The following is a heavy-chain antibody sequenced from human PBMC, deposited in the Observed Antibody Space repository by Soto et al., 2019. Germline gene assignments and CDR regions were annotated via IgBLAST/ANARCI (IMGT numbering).Heavy chain of an antibody. V-gene: IGHV4-31*03. CDR1: GGSISSGGYY. Sequence: QVQLQESGPGLVKPSQTLSLTCTVSGGSISSGGYYWSWIRQHPGKGLEWIGYIYYSGSTYYNPSLKSRVTISVVTSKNQFSLKLSSVTAADTAVYYCARDERAAAGFDAFDIWGQGTMVTVSS. J-gene: IGHJ3*02. D-gene: IGHD6-25*01. CDR3: ARDERAAAGFDAFDI. CDR2: IYYSGST.